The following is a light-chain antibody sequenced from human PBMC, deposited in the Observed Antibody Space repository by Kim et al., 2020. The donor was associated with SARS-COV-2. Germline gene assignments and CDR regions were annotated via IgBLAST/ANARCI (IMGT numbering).Light chain of an antibody. J-gene: IGKJ4*01. CDR1: QGIDRY. CDR3: QQFYSYPHT. V-gene: IGKV1-9*01. CDR2: AAS. Sequence: ACVGDRVTITCRASQGIDRYLAWYQQKPGKAPQLLIFAASTLQSGLPSRFSGSGSATDFTLTISSLQPEDFATYYCQQFYSYPHTFGGGTKVDIK.